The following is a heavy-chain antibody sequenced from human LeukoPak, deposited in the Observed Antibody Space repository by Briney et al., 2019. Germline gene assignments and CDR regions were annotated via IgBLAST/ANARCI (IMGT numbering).Heavy chain of an antibody. CDR1: GGSIAGRNSY. J-gene: IGHJ5*02. D-gene: IGHD3-3*01. CDR3: ASSISTFGVITPFDP. CDR2: ISDTGST. V-gene: IGHV4-30-4*01. Sequence: PSETLSLTCTVSGGSIAGRNSYWSWIRQPPGKGLDWIGYISDTGSTYRSPSLKSRVSISRDTSKNQLFLNLNSATAADTAVYYCASSISTFGVITPFDPWGQGALVTVPS.